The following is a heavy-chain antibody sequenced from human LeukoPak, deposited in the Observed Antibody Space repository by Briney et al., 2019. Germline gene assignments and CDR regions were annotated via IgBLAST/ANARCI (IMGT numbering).Heavy chain of an antibody. J-gene: IGHJ3*02. D-gene: IGHD6-19*01. CDR3: ARAHPTPGISVDAFDI. V-gene: IGHV4-38-2*01. CDR1: VYSISSAYS. Sequence: PESLSLTSVVSVYSISSAYSWGWIRQPPGKGRGWFGSIVLIGSTYYNPSLKSRVSTSADTSKNQFSLKLRSVTAAHTAVYYCARAHPTPGISVDAFDIWGQGTMVTVSS. CDR2: IVLIGST.